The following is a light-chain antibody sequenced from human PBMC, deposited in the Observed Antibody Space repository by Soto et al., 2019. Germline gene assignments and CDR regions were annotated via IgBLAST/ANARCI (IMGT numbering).Light chain of an antibody. CDR1: QRISDY. J-gene: IGKJ1*01. CDR2: AAS. V-gene: IGKV1-5*01. CDR3: QHYNSYSEA. Sequence: IQMTQSPSTLSASVGDTVTITWRSSQRISDYLNWYQQIPGKAPKLLIYAASTLQSGVPSRFGGSGSGTEFTLTISSLQPDDFATYYCQHYNSYSEAFGQGTKVDIK.